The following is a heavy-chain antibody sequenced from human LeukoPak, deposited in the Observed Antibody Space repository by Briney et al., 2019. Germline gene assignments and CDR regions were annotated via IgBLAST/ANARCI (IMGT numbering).Heavy chain of an antibody. J-gene: IGHJ6*03. CDR2: IYYSGST. CDR1: GGSISSGGYY. D-gene: IGHD6-13*01. V-gene: IGHV4-31*03. CDR3: ARLVMGSSWSKSYYYYYMDV. Sequence: SQTLSLSCTVSGGSISSGGYYWSWIRQHPGKGLEWIGYIYYSGSTYYNPSLKSRVTISVDTSKNQFSLKLSSVTAADTAVYYCARLVMGSSWSKSYYYYYMDVWGKGTTVTVSS.